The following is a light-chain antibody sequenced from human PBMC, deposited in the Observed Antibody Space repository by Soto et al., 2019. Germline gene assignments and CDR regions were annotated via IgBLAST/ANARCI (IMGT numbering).Light chain of an antibody. CDR3: AAWDDSLNGVE. CDR2: SNN. V-gene: IGLV1-44*01. J-gene: IGLJ2*01. Sequence: QSVLTQPPSASGTPGQRVTISCSGSSSNIGSSTVNWYQHLPGTAPKLLIYSNNARSSGVPDRFSGSKSGTSASLAISGLQSEDEADYYCAAWDDSLNGVEFGGGTKLTFL. CDR1: SSNIGSST.